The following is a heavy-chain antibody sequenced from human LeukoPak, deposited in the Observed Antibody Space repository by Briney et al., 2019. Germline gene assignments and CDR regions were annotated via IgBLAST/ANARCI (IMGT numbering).Heavy chain of an antibody. CDR3: AGVVPAATTPHYYYYGMDV. Sequence: GESLKISCKGSGYSFTSYWISWVRQMPGKGLEWMGRIDPSDSYTNCSPSFQGHVTISADKSISTAYLQWSSLKASDTAMYYCAGVVPAATTPHYYYYGMDVWGQGTTVTVSS. J-gene: IGHJ6*02. D-gene: IGHD2-2*01. V-gene: IGHV5-10-1*01. CDR1: GYSFTSYW. CDR2: IDPSDSYT.